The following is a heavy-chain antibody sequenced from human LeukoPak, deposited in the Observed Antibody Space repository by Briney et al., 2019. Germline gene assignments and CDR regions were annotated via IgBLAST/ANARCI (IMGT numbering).Heavy chain of an antibody. CDR1: GYTFTGYY. D-gene: IGHD3-10*01. V-gene: IGHV1-2*02. CDR2: INPNSGGT. Sequence: WASVKVSCKASGYTFTGYYMHWVRQAPGQGLEWMGWINPNSGGTNYAQKFQGRVTMTRDTSISTAYMEPSRLRSDDTAVYYCARDFWVRGQEIGMDVWGQGTTVTVSS. CDR3: ARDFWVRGQEIGMDV. J-gene: IGHJ6*02.